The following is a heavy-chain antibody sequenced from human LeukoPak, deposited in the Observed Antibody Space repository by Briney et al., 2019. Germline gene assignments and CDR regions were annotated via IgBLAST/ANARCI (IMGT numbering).Heavy chain of an antibody. Sequence: NTSETLSLTCTVSGYSISSGYYWGWIRQPPGKGLEWIGSIYHSGSTNYNPSLKSRVTISVDTSKNQFSLKLSSVTAADTAVYYCARVLSSGYSSSLYYFDYWGQGTLVTVSS. CDR1: GYSISSGYY. CDR2: IYHSGST. V-gene: IGHV4-38-2*02. D-gene: IGHD6-13*01. CDR3: ARVLSSGYSSSLYYFDY. J-gene: IGHJ4*02.